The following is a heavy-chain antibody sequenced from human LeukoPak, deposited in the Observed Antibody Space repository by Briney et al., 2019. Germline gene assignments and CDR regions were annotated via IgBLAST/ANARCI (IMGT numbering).Heavy chain of an antibody. CDR1: GYTFTIYG. D-gene: IGHD6-13*01. CDR2: ISAYNGNT. Sequence: ASVKVSCKASGYTFTIYGISWVRQAPGQGLEWMGWISAYNGNTNYAQKLQGRVTMTTDTSTSTAYMELRSLRSDDTAVYYCARDRFPNPYSSSWYGTYFDYWGQGTLVTVSS. J-gene: IGHJ4*02. V-gene: IGHV1-18*01. CDR3: ARDRFPNPYSSSWYGTYFDY.